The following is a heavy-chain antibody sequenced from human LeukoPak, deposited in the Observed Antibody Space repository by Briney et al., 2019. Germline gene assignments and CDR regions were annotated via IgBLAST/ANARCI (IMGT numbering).Heavy chain of an antibody. V-gene: IGHV1-69*13. CDR2: IIPIFGTP. Sequence: SVKVSCKASGYTFTSYGITWVRQAPGQGLEWMGRIIPIFGTPDYAQKFQGRVTITADESTSTAYMELSRLRFEDTAVYYCARQGYTNNLGGYFGDKDDGFDLWGQGTMVTVSS. D-gene: IGHD3-9*01. CDR3: ARQGYTNNLGGYFGDKDDGFDL. CDR1: GYTFTSYG. J-gene: IGHJ3*01.